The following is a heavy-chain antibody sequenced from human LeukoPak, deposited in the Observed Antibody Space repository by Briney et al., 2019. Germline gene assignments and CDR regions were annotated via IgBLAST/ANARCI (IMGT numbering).Heavy chain of an antibody. J-gene: IGHJ4*02. Sequence: PGGSLRLSCAASGFTFSSYWMHWVRQAPGKGLVWVSRIYTDGSSTSYADSVKGRFTISRDNAKNTLYLQMNSLRAEDTAVYYCARVGGQQLVLSSYYFDYWGQGTLVTVSS. CDR3: ARVGGQQLVLSSYYFDY. CDR1: GFTFSSYW. CDR2: IYTDGSST. D-gene: IGHD6-13*01. V-gene: IGHV3-74*01.